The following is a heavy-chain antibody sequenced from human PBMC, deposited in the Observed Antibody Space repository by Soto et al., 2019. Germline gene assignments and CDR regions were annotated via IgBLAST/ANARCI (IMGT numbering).Heavy chain of an antibody. CDR2: IWYDGSNK. CDR3: ARGLIAVAGTEDWFDP. V-gene: IGHV3-33*01. D-gene: IGHD6-19*01. Sequence: GSLRLSCTASGFTFSSYGMHWVRQAPGKGLEWVAVIWYDGSNKYYADSVKGRFTISRDNSKNTLYLQMNSLRAEDTAVYYCARGLIAVAGTEDWFDPWGQGTLVTVSS. CDR1: GFTFSSYG. J-gene: IGHJ5*02.